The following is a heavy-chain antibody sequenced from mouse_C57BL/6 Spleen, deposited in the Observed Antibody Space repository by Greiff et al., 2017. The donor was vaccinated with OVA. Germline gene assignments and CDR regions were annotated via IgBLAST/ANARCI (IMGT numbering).Heavy chain of an antibody. J-gene: IGHJ4*01. D-gene: IGHD1-1*01. CDR3: ARFYYGSSYAMDY. CDR2: IDSSDSYT. V-gene: IGHV1-69*01. CDR1: GYTFTSYW. Sequence: VQLQQPGAELVMPGASVKLSCKASGYTFTSYWMHWVKQRPGQGLEWIGEIDSSDSYTNYNQKFKGKSTLTVDKSSSTAYMQLSSLTSEDSAVYYCARFYYGSSYAMDYWGQGTSVTVSS.